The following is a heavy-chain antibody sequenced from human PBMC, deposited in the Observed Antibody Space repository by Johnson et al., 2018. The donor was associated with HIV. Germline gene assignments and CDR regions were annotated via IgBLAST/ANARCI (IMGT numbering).Heavy chain of an antibody. Sequence: QVQLVESGGGVVRPGGSLRLSCAASGFTFSSYAMHWVRQAPGKGLEWVAVISYDGSNKYYADSVKGRITISRDNSKNTLYLQMGSLRAEDMAVYYCARGNITMIVGTSYAFDIWGQGTMVTVSS. CDR2: ISYDGSNK. J-gene: IGHJ3*02. CDR3: ARGNITMIVGTSYAFDI. CDR1: GFTFSSYA. V-gene: IGHV3-30*14. D-gene: IGHD3-22*01.